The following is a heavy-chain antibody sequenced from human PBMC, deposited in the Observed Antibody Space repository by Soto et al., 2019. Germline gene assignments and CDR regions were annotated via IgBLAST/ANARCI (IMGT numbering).Heavy chain of an antibody. D-gene: IGHD3-3*01. Sequence: QLQLQESGPGLVKPSETLSLTCTVSGGSISSSNYYWGWIRQPPGKGLEWIGCIYYSGSTYHNPSLMSRVTISVDTSKNQFSLKLNSVTAADTAVYYCARQRNDDFWSGYISWFDPRGQGTLVTVSS. CDR3: ARQRNDDFWSGYISWFDP. CDR2: IYYSGST. V-gene: IGHV4-39*01. CDR1: GGSISSSNYY. J-gene: IGHJ5*02.